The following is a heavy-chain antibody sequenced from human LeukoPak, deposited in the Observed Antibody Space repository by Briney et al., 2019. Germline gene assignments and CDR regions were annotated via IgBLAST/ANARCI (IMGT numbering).Heavy chain of an antibody. J-gene: IGHJ4*02. Sequence: GGSLRLSCAASGFTFSDYYMSWIRQAPGKGLEWVSYISNSGSTIYYADSVRGRFTISRDNAKNSLYLQMNSLRAEDTAVYYCARVGDPYFFDYWGQGTLVTVSS. CDR2: ISNSGSTI. V-gene: IGHV3-11*01. CDR1: GFTFSDYY. CDR3: ARVGDPYFFDY. D-gene: IGHD3-16*01.